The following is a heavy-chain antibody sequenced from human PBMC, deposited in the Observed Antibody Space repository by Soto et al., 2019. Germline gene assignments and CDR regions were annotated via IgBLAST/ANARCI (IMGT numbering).Heavy chain of an antibody. CDR2: TNSGGST. J-gene: IGHJ4*02. CDR3: AKRVVVAATPSGKGNYFDH. CDR1: GFSVSSNY. Sequence: EVQLVETGGGLIQPGGSLRLSCAASGFSVSSNYMSWVRQAPGKGLEWVSVTNSGGSTDYADSVKGRFTISRDDSKNTLNLQMNSLRAEDTAIYFCAKRVVVAATPSGKGNYFDHWGQGKLVTVSS. D-gene: IGHD2-15*01. V-gene: IGHV3-53*02.